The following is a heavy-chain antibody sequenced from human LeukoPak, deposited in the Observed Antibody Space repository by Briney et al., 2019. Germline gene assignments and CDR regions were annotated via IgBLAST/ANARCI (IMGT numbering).Heavy chain of an antibody. V-gene: IGHV3-48*02. CDR1: GFTLSSYS. J-gene: IGHJ4*02. Sequence: GGSLRLSCAASGFTLSSYSMNWVRQAPGKGLEWISYIDSDTYGNTIYYPHTVKGRFTISRDNAKNSLYLQMDSLRDEDTAVYYCARDPVEWELLLDYWGEGTLVTVSS. D-gene: IGHD1-26*01. CDR2: IDSDTYGNTI. CDR3: ARDPVEWELLLDY.